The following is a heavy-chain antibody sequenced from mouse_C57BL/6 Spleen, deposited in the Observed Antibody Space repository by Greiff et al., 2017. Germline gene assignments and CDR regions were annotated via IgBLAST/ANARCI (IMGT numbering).Heavy chain of an antibody. D-gene: IGHD1-1*01. CDR1: GFTFSSYG. J-gene: IGHJ2*01. CDR2: ISSGGSYT. CDR3: ARHEGHYYGSSSYFDY. Sequence: EVKLQESGGDLVKPGGSLKLSCAASGFTFSSYGMSWVRQTPDKRLEWVATISSGGSYTYYPDSVKGRFTISRDNAKNTLYLQMSSLKSEDTAMYYCARHEGHYYGSSSYFDYWGQGTTLTVSS. V-gene: IGHV5-6*01.